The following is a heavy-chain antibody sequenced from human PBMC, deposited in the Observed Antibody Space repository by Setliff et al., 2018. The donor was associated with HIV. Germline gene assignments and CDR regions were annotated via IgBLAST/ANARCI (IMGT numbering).Heavy chain of an antibody. CDR2: IYYSGST. D-gene: IGHD2-2*01. CDR1: GGSIRSSSYY. Sequence: ASETLSLTCTVSGGSIRSSSYYWGWIRQPPGKGLEWIGSIYYSGSTYYNPSLRSRVTISGDTSKKQFSLKLSSVTAADTAVYYCAIRSRLGGSCYWYYWGQGTLVTVSS. J-gene: IGHJ4*02. CDR3: AIRSRLGGSCYWYY. V-gene: IGHV4-39*07.